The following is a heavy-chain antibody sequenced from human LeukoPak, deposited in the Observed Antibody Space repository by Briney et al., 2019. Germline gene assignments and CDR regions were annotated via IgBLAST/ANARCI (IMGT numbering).Heavy chain of an antibody. Sequence: GASLRLCCAASGFTFSSYSMNWVRQAPGKGLGWVSYISSSSSTIYYADSVKGRFTITRDNAKNTLYLQMNSLRAEDTALYYCAKADIAAAGTGIFVYWGQGTLVTVSS. CDR2: ISSSSSTI. D-gene: IGHD6-13*01. J-gene: IGHJ4*02. CDR1: GFTFSSYS. V-gene: IGHV3-48*04. CDR3: AKADIAAAGTGIFVY.